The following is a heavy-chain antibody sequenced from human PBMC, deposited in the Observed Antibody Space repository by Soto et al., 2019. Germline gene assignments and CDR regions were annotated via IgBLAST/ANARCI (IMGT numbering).Heavy chain of an antibody. CDR2: IYHRGTS. V-gene: IGHV4-30-2*01. Sequence: TLSLPFTVSGGSISSGAYSWSWIRLPPGKRLEWIGYIYHRGTSHYNPSLKSRVTMSVDRSKNQFSLNLRSVTAADTAVYYCARTLDYGGSAGTNWFDPWGQRTLVTVSS. J-gene: IGHJ5*02. D-gene: IGHD2-15*01. CDR3: ARTLDYGGSAGTNWFDP. CDR1: GGSISSGAYS.